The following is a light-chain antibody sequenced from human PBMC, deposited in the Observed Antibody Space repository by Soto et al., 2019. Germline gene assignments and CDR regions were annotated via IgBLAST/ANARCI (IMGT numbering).Light chain of an antibody. CDR3: QKYVSPLWT. CDR1: QGIGNY. V-gene: IGKV1-27*01. Sequence: DIQMTQSPSSLSASVGDRVTITCRASQGIGNYLTWYQQKPGKVPKLLIYAASTLQSGVPSRFSGSGSGTEFTLTISSLQPEDVATYYCQKYVSPLWTFSQGNTVEIK. J-gene: IGKJ1*01. CDR2: AAS.